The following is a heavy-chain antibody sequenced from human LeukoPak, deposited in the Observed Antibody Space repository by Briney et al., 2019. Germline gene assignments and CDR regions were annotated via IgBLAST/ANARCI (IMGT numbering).Heavy chain of an antibody. CDR2: IYYSGNT. CDR3: ARHRTVTNNFDY. Sequence: PSETLSLTCTVSGGSISSYYWSWIRQPPGKGLEWIGYIYYSGNTNYNPSLKSRVTISVDTSKNQISLKLSSVTAADTAVYYCARHRTVTNNFDYWGQGTLVTVSS. J-gene: IGHJ4*02. V-gene: IGHV4-59*08. D-gene: IGHD4-11*01. CDR1: GGSISSYY.